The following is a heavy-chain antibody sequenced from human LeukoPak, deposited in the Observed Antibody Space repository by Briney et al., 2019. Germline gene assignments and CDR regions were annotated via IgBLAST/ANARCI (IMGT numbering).Heavy chain of an antibody. CDR1: GFTFDDYA. Sequence: GRSLRLSCAASGFTFDDYALHWVRQAPGKGLEWVSGISWNSGSIGYADSVKGRFTISRDNAKNSLYLQMNSLRAEDTALYYCAKGAYSSGWFFDYWGQGTLVTVSS. CDR2: ISWNSGSI. CDR3: AKGAYSSGWFFDY. V-gene: IGHV3-9*01. J-gene: IGHJ4*02. D-gene: IGHD6-19*01.